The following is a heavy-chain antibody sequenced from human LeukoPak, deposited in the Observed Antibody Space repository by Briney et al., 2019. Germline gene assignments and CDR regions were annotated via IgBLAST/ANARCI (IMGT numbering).Heavy chain of an antibody. CDR3: ARVYYDSSGYSYFQH. CDR2: IYYSGST. J-gene: IGHJ1*01. D-gene: IGHD3-22*01. Sequence: PSETLSLTCTVSGGSISSGGYYWSWIRQHPGKGLEWIGYIYYSGSTYYNPSLKSRVTISVDTSKNQFSLKLSSVTAADTAVYYCARVYYDSSGYSYFQHWGQGTLVTVSS. CDR1: GGSISSGGYY. V-gene: IGHV4-31*03.